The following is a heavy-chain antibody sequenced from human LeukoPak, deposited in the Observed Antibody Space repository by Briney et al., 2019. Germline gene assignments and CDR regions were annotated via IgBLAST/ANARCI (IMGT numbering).Heavy chain of an antibody. Sequence: PGGSLRLSCAASGFTFSSYDMHWVRQATGKGLEWVSAIGTAGDTYYPGSVKGRFTISRENAKNSLYLQMNSLRAEDTAVYYCAKYSSGSYWGYFDYWGQGTLVTVSS. D-gene: IGHD1-26*01. V-gene: IGHV3-13*01. CDR1: GFTFSSYD. CDR3: AKYSSGSYWGYFDY. CDR2: IGTAGDT. J-gene: IGHJ4*02.